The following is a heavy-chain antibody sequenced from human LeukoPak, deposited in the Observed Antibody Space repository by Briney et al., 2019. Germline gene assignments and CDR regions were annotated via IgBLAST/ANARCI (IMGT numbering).Heavy chain of an antibody. Sequence: PSETLSLTCTVSGGSISSSSYYWARPPPPPGKGLEWIGSIYYGGSTYYNPSLKSRVTISVDTSKTQFSLKLSSVTAADTAVYYCAPYGGNRYFDLWGRGTLVTVSS. CDR2: IYYGGST. V-gene: IGHV4-39*01. CDR3: APYGGNRYFDL. CDR1: GGSISSSSYY. D-gene: IGHD4-23*01. J-gene: IGHJ2*01.